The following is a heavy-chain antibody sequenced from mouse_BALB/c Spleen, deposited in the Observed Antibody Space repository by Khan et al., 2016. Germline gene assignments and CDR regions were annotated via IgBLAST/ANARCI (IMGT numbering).Heavy chain of an antibody. J-gene: IGHJ3*01. Sequence: EVQLVESGPGLVKPSQSLSLTCTVTGYSITSDYAWNWIRQFAGNKLEWMGYISYSGSTSYNPSLKSRISITRDTSKNQFFLHLNSVTTEDTATYYGAREGDWGQGTLVTVSA. CDR1: GYSITSDYA. CDR3: AREGD. V-gene: IGHV3-2*02. CDR2: ISYSGST.